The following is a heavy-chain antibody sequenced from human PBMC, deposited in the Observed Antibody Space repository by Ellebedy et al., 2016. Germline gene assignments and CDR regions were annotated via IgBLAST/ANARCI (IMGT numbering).Heavy chain of an antibody. CDR1: GFTFSSYS. D-gene: IGHD3-3*01. V-gene: IGHV3-21*01. CDR2: ISSSSSYI. J-gene: IGHJ4*02. CDR3: ARDPSGRTSDFWSGYYDY. Sequence: GESLKISCAASGFTFSSYSMSWVRQAPGKGLEWVSSISSSSSYIYYADSVKGRFTISRDNAKNSLYLQMNSLRAEDTAVYYCARDPSGRTSDFWSGYYDYWGQGTLVTVSS.